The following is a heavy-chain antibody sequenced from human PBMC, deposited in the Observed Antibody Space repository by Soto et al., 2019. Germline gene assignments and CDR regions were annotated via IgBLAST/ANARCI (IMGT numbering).Heavy chain of an antibody. CDR2: IKKDGSEE. CDR3: TRDRLITIFEGYYDMDI. Sequence: EEQLVESGGGLVQPGGSRRLSCVASGFNFNKYWMSWVRQAPGKGLEWVANIKKDGSEESYVDSVEGRFTISRDNAKSSLYLEMNSLRGEDTAVYYCTRDRLITIFEGYYDMDILGEGTTVIVSS. V-gene: IGHV3-7*05. J-gene: IGHJ6*02. D-gene: IGHD3-3*01. CDR1: GFNFNKYW.